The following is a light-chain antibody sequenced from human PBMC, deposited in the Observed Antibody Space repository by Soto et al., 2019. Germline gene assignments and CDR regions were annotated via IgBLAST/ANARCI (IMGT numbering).Light chain of an antibody. J-gene: IGLJ1*01. Sequence: SYELTQPPSVSVAPGQTARITCGGNNIGSKSVHWYQQKPGQAPVLVVYDDSDRPSGVPDRFSGSKSGNTASLTVSGLQAEDEADYYCSSFAGSNNFMVFGAGTKVTVL. CDR3: SSFAGSNNFMV. CDR1: NIGSKS. V-gene: IGLV3-21*02. CDR2: DDS.